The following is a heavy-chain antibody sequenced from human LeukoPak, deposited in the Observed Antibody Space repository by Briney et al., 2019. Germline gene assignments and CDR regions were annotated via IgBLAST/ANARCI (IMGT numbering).Heavy chain of an antibody. J-gene: IGHJ5*02. CDR1: GFTFSSYA. CDR3: AKDRQYYYGSGSSINDWFDP. Sequence: GGSLRLSCAASGFTFSSYAMSWVRQAPGKGLEWVSAISGSGGSTYYADSVKGRFTISRDNSKNTLYLQMNSLRAEDTAVYYCAKDRQYYYGSGSSINDWFDPWGQGTLVTVSS. D-gene: IGHD3-10*01. V-gene: IGHV3-23*01. CDR2: ISGSGGST.